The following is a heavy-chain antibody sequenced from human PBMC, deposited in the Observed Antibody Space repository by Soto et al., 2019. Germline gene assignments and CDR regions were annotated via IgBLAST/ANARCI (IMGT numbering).Heavy chain of an antibody. CDR3: ASVTVAYYDFWSGYYSVDAFDI. V-gene: IGHV4-39*01. Sequence: PSETLSLTCTVSGGSISSSSYYWGWIRQPPGKGLEWIGSIYYSGSTYYNPSLKSRVTISVDTSKNQFSLKLSSVTAADTAVYYCASVTVAYYDFWSGYYSVDAFDIWGQGTMVTVSS. D-gene: IGHD3-3*01. CDR1: GGSISSSSYY. CDR2: IYYSGST. J-gene: IGHJ3*02.